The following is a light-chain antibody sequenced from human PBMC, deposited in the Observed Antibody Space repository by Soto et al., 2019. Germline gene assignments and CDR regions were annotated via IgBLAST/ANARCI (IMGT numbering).Light chain of an antibody. CDR2: DAS. CDR3: QQYGDWPPDT. CDR1: QTISSRY. J-gene: IGKJ2*01. V-gene: IGKV3-20*01. Sequence: EIVLTQSPGTLSLSPGERATLSCLASQTISSRYLAWYQQKPGQPPRLLIYDASTRATGVPARFGGSGSGTEFTLTISGLQSEDFAVYYCQQYGDWPPDTFGQGTKVDIK.